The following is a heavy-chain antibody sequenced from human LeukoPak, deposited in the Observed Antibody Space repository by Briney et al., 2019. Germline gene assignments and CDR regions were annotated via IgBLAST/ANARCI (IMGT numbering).Heavy chain of an antibody. J-gene: IGHJ4*02. CDR1: GLTFSSRDW. CDR3: AKVAKYYYGSETYYFFEH. D-gene: IGHD3-10*01. V-gene: IGHV3-7*01. Sequence: GGSLRLSCVASGLTFSSRDWMTWVRQAPGKGLEWVANIKQDGSEKYYVDSVKGRFTISRDNAKNSLYLQMNSLRVEDTAVYYCAKVAKYYYGSETYYFFEHWGQGTPVTASS. CDR2: IKQDGSEK.